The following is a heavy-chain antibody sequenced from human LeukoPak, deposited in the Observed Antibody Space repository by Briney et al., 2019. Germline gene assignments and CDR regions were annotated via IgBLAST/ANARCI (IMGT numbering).Heavy chain of an antibody. Sequence: GGSLRLSCAVSGFTFSGFWMSWSRQAPGKGLEWVASINSDGSEGYYADVVKGRFTISRDNSKNTLYLQMNSLRAEDTAVYYCARANGYSSGWYVSPRPGWFDPWGQGTLVAVSS. CDR1: GFTFSGFW. CDR2: INSDGSEG. J-gene: IGHJ5*02. V-gene: IGHV3-7*01. CDR3: ARANGYSSGWYVSPRPGWFDP. D-gene: IGHD6-19*01.